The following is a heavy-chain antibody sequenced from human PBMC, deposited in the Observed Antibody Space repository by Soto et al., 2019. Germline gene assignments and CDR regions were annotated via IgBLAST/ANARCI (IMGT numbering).Heavy chain of an antibody. V-gene: IGHV1-18*01. CDR3: ARDLPTMDV. J-gene: IGHJ6*02. CDR2: IRAYNGNT. CDR1: GYTFTSYG. Sequence: QVQLVQSGAEVKKPGASVKVSCKASGYTFTSYGISWVRQAPGQGLEWMGWIRAYNGNTNYAQKLQGRVTMTTDTSTSTAYIDLRSLRSDATAVYYFARDLPTMDVWGQGTTVTVSS.